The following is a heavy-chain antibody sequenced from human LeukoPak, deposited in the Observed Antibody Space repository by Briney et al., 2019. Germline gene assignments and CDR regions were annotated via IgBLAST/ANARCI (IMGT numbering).Heavy chain of an antibody. J-gene: IGHJ3*02. D-gene: IGHD3-22*01. CDR1: GFTFSNYS. V-gene: IGHV3-48*04. Sequence: PGGSLRLSCAASGFTFSNYSMNWVRQAPGKGLEWVSYISSSSSTIYYADSVKGRFTMSRDNAKNSLYLQMNSLRAEDTAVYYCARDVPYYYDSSETRSDAFDIWGQGTMVTVSS. CDR3: ARDVPYYYDSSETRSDAFDI. CDR2: ISSSSSTI.